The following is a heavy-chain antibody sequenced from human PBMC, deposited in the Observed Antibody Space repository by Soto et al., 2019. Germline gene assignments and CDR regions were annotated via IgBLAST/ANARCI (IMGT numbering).Heavy chain of an antibody. Sequence: SVKVSCKASGGTFSSYAISWVRQAPGEGLEWMGGIIPIFGTANYAQKFQGRVTITADESTSTAYMELSSLRSEDTAVYYCARDGTMGYYYDSSGYYLTPESDAFDIWGQGTMVTV. CDR2: IIPIFGTA. V-gene: IGHV1-69*13. J-gene: IGHJ3*02. CDR3: ARDGTMGYYYDSSGYYLTPESDAFDI. CDR1: GGTFSSYA. D-gene: IGHD3-22*01.